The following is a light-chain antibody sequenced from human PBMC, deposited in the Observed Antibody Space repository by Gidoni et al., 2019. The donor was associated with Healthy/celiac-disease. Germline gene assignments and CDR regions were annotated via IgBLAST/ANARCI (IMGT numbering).Light chain of an antibody. V-gene: IGKV1-39*01. Sequence: DIQMTQSPSSLSASVGDRVTITCRASQSIRSYLNWYQQKPGKAPKLLIYAASSLQSGVPSRFSGSGSGTGFTLTISSLQPEDFATYYCQQSYSTWWTFGQGTKVEIK. J-gene: IGKJ1*01. CDR3: QQSYSTWWT. CDR2: AAS. CDR1: QSIRSY.